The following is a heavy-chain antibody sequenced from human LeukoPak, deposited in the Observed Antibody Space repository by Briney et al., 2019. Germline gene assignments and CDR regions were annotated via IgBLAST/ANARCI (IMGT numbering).Heavy chain of an antibody. D-gene: IGHD3-16*01. CDR2: IYRGGST. J-gene: IGHJ4*02. CDR3: ARDPYVDPPDY. CDR1: GFTFRSYY. V-gene: IGHV3-66*01. Sequence: GATLRLSCAGSGFTFRSYYMIWVRQAPGKGLEWVSAIYRGGSTFYAYSVKGRFTISRDNSYNTLYLQMNSLRAEDTAVYYCARDPYVDPPDYWGQGTLVTGSS.